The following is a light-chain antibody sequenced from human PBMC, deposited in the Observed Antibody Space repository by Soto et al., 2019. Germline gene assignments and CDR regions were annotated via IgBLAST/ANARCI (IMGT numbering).Light chain of an antibody. CDR3: QKYNSAPRT. J-gene: IGKJ1*01. V-gene: IGKV1-17*01. CDR2: AAS. CDR1: QGIRNE. Sequence: DIQMTQSPSSLSASVGDRVTITCRASQGIRNELGWYQQKPGKAPKRLIYAASSLQSGVPSRFSGSGSGTEFTLTISSLQPEDVATYYCQKYNSAPRTFGQGTKVDIK.